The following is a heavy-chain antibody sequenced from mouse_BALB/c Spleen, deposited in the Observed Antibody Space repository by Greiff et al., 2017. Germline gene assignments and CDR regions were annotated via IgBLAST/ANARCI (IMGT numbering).Heavy chain of an antibody. J-gene: IGHJ1*01. CDR1: GYTFTSYY. CDR3: AREGGYFDV. CDR2: IYPGNVNT. V-gene: IGHV1S56*01. Sequence: VQLQQSGPELVKPGASVRISCRASGYTFTSYYIHWVKQRPGQGLEWIGWIYPGNVNTKYNEKFKGKATLTADKSSSTAYMQLSSLTSEDSAVYFCAREGGYFDVWGAGTTVTVSS.